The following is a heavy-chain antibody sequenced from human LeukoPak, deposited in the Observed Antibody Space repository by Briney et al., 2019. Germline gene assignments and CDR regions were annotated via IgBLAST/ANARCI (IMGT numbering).Heavy chain of an antibody. CDR2: IYYSGST. Sequence: PSETLSLTCTVSGGSISSGGYYWSWIRQHPGKGLEWIGYIYYSGSTYYNPSLKSRVTISVDTSKNQFSLKLSSVTAADTAVYYCARAFLSGYDFSHFDYWGQGTLVTVSS. CDR3: ARAFLSGYDFSHFDY. D-gene: IGHD5-12*01. J-gene: IGHJ4*02. CDR1: GGSISSGGYY. V-gene: IGHV4-31*03.